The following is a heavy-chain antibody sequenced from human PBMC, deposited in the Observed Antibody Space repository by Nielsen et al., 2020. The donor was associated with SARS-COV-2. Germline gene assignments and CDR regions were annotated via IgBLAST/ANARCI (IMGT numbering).Heavy chain of an antibody. J-gene: IGHJ4*02. CDR2: IYYSGST. Sequence: GSLRLSCAASGFTFSDYYMSWIRQPPGKGLEWIGSIYYSGSTYYNPSLKSRVTISVDTSKNQFSLKLSSVTAADTAVYYCARQSSSGWYVIDYWGQGTLVTVSS. CDR3: ARQSSSGWYVIDY. CDR1: GFTFSDYY. V-gene: IGHV4-39*01. D-gene: IGHD6-19*01.